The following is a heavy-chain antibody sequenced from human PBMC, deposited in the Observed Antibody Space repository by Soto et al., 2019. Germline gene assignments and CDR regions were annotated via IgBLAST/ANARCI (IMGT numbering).Heavy chain of an antibody. CDR2: IWFDGSIQ. V-gene: IGHV3-33*01. CDR3: ARASGPFDY. D-gene: IGHD1-26*01. CDR1: GFPFSTYG. J-gene: IGHJ4*02. Sequence: QVQLVESGGGVVQPGRSLRLSCAASGFPFSTYGMQWVRQAPGKGLEWVAVIWFDGSIQYYGDSVKGRFTSSRDNSKNTLYLQMNSLRAEDTAVYYCARASGPFDYWGQGTLVTVSS.